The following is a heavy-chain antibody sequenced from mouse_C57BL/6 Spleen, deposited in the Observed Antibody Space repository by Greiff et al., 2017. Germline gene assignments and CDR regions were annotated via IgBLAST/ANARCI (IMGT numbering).Heavy chain of an antibody. D-gene: IGHD1-1*01. J-gene: IGHJ1*03. CDR3: SRSLHCCGSSRCWYFDV. V-gene: IGHV1-55*01. CDR1: GYTFTSYW. CDR2: IYPGSGST. Sequence: VQLQQPGAELVKPGASVKMSCKASGYTFTSYWITWVKQRPGQGLEWIGDIYPGSGSTNYNEKFKSKATLTVDTSSSTAYMPRSSLTSEDSAVFYGSRSLHCCGSSRCWYFDVWGTGTTVTVSS.